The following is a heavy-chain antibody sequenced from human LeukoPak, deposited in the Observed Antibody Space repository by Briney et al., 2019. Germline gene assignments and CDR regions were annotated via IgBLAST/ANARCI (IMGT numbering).Heavy chain of an antibody. CDR3: ARHIAAADIYFDY. Sequence: SETLSLTCTVSGGSISSSSYYWGWIRQPPGKGLEWIGSIYYSGSTYYNPSLKSRVTISVDTSKNQFSLKLSSVTAADTAVYYCARHIAAADIYFDYWGQGTLVTVSS. CDR2: IYYSGST. D-gene: IGHD6-13*01. CDR1: GGSISSSSYY. J-gene: IGHJ4*02. V-gene: IGHV4-39*01.